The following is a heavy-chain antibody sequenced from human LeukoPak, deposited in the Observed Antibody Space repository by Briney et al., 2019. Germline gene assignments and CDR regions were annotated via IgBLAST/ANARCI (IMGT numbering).Heavy chain of an antibody. D-gene: IGHD3-3*01. V-gene: IGHV1-69*06. CDR1: GGTFISYA. CDR3: ATDPYYDFWSGNY. Sequence: SVKVSCKASGGTFISYAISWVRQAPGQGLEWMGGIIPIFGTANYAQKFQGRVTMTEDTSTDTAYMELSSLRSEDTAVYYCATDPYYDFWSGNYWGQGTLVTVSS. J-gene: IGHJ4*02. CDR2: IIPIFGTA.